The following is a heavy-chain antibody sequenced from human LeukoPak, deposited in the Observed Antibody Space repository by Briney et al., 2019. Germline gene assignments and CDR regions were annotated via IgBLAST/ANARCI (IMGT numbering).Heavy chain of an antibody. CDR1: EFTFSSYA. CDR3: AKGQYASGWNSGNY. J-gene: IGHJ4*02. Sequence: GGSLRLSCAASEFTFSSYAMQWVRQAPGKGLEWVSGISGSGGSTYYADSVKGRFTISRDDSKNTLYLQVNSLRAEDTAVYYCAKGQYASGWNSGNYWGQGTLVTVSS. V-gene: IGHV3-23*01. D-gene: IGHD1/OR15-1a*01. CDR2: ISGSGGST.